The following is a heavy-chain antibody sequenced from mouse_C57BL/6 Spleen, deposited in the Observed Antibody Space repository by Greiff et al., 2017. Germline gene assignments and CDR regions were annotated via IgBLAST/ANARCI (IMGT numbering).Heavy chain of an antibody. CDR3: ARGRDYGSSYGGFAY. V-gene: IGHV1-69*01. Sequence: QVQLKQPGAELVMPGASVKLSCKASGYTFTSYWMHWVKQRPGQGLEWIGEIDPSDSYTNYNQKFKGKSTLTVDKSSSTAYMQLSSLTSEDSAVYYCARGRDYGSSYGGFAYWGQGTLVTVSA. CDR1: GYTFTSYW. CDR2: IDPSDSYT. J-gene: IGHJ3*01. D-gene: IGHD1-1*01.